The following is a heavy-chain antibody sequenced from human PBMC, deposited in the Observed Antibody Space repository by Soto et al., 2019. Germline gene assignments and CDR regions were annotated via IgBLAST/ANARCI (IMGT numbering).Heavy chain of an antibody. V-gene: IGHV4-4*02. CDR2: IFHDGRT. CDR3: AREGQDLRD. J-gene: IGHJ4*01. Sequence: QVQLQESGPGLVKTSGTLSLTCAVSGASISSTNWWSWVLQFPGKGLEWIGEIFHDGRTNYNPSLKSRVTISVDKSKNHFRLEVTSVTAADTAIYYCAREGQDLRDWGHGTLVTVSS. CDR1: GASISSTNW.